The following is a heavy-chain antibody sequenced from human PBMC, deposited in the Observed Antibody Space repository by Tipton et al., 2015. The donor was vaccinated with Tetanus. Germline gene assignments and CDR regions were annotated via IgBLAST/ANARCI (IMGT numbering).Heavy chain of an antibody. Sequence: TLSLTCTVSGGSISSYYWSWIRQPPGKGLEWIGYIYYSGSTNYNPSLKSRVTISVDTSKNQFSLKLSSVTAADTAVYYCARHIYSGSYYGDWGQGTPVTVSS. D-gene: IGHD1-26*01. CDR3: ARHIYSGSYYGD. CDR2: IYYSGST. V-gene: IGHV4-59*08. CDR1: GGSISSYY. J-gene: IGHJ4*02.